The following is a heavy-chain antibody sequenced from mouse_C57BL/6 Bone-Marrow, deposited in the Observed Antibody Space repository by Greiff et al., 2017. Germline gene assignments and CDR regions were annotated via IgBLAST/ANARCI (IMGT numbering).Heavy chain of an antibody. Sequence: VQLQQSGPELVKPGASVKISCKASGYAFSSSWMNWVKQRPGKGLEWIGRIYPGDGDTNYNGKFKGKATLTADKSSSTAYMQLSSLTSEDSAVYFCARCGGYLYYYAMDYWGQGTSVTVSS. CDR1: GYAFSSSW. CDR3: ARCGGYLYYYAMDY. V-gene: IGHV1-82*01. CDR2: IYPGDGDT. J-gene: IGHJ4*01. D-gene: IGHD1-1*02.